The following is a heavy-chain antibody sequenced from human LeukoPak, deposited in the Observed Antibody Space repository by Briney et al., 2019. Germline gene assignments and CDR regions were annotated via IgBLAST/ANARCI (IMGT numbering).Heavy chain of an antibody. CDR2: MNPNSGNT. CDR1: GYTFTSYD. Sequence: ASVKVSCKASGYTFTSYDINWVRQATGQGLEWMGWMNPNSGNTGYAQNFQGRVTMTRNTSISTAYMELSSLRSEDTAVYYCARGSSSGWPYYYYGMDVWGQGTTVTVSS. D-gene: IGHD6-19*01. V-gene: IGHV1-8*01. CDR3: ARGSSSGWPYYYYGMDV. J-gene: IGHJ6*02.